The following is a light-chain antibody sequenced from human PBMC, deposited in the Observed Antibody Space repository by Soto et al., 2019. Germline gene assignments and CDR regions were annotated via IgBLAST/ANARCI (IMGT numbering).Light chain of an antibody. CDR1: QSVSSRY. J-gene: IGKJ1*01. V-gene: IGKV3-20*01. CDR2: GTS. Sequence: EVVLTQSPGSLSLSPGERATLSCRASQSVSSRYFGWYQQKPGQPPRLLIYGTSSRATGVPYRFSGSGYGTVFPRAISRLEPKDFAVYYCQQYGTSLWTSGHGTKVEI. CDR3: QQYGTSLWT.